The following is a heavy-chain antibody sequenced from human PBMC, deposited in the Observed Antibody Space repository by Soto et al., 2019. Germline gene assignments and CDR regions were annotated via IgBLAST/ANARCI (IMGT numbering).Heavy chain of an antibody. CDR2: IPQDGVDG. Sequence: GGSLRLSCEVSGFTFSMYSMSWVRQSPGKGLEWVAKIPQDGVDGHYADSVKGRFTISRDNGKNSLYLQLNNRRAEDTAVYYCARDHLTLPAHDFFYGSDVWGRGATVTVSS. CDR1: GFTFSMYS. J-gene: IGHJ6*02. D-gene: IGHD2-21*02. CDR3: ARDHLTLPAHDFFYGSDV. V-gene: IGHV3-7*03.